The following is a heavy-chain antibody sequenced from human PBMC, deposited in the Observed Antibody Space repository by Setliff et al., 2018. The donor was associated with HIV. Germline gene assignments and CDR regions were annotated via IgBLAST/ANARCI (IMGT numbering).Heavy chain of an antibody. CDR2: IIPILGTA. V-gene: IGHV1-69*13. J-gene: IGHJ4*02. CDR1: GGTFRKYS. CDR3: AIDVIGGWLSPMPDF. Sequence: SVKVSCKASGGTFRKYSISWVRQAPGQGLEWMGGIIPILGTADYPQKFQGRVTITADESTSTVYMELSYLRSEDTAVYYCAIDVIGGWLSPMPDFWGPGTLVTVSS. D-gene: IGHD2-2*01.